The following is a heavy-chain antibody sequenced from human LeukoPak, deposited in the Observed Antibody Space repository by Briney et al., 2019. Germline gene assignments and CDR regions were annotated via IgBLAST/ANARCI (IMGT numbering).Heavy chain of an antibody. Sequence: GGSLRLSCAASGFTFSSYGMHWVRQAPGKGLEWVANIKQDGSEKYYVDSVKSRFTISRDNAKNSLYLQMNSLRAEDTAVYYCVMYSRADYWGQGTLVTVSS. CDR2: IKQDGSEK. CDR3: VMYSRADY. J-gene: IGHJ4*02. CDR1: GFTFSSYG. D-gene: IGHD6-13*01. V-gene: IGHV3-7*01.